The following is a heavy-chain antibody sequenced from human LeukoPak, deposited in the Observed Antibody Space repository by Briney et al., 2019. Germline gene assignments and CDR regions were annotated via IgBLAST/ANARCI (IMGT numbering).Heavy chain of an antibody. CDR3: ARYCSGGSCYAYYYGMDV. V-gene: IGHV3-21*01. Sequence: GGSLRLSCAASGFTFSSYSMNWVRQAPGKGLEWVSSIGSSSSYIYYADSVKGRFTISRDNAKNSLYLQMNSLRAEDTAVYYCARYCSGGSCYAYYYGMDVWGQGTTVTVSS. CDR2: IGSSSSYI. D-gene: IGHD2-15*01. J-gene: IGHJ6*02. CDR1: GFTFSSYS.